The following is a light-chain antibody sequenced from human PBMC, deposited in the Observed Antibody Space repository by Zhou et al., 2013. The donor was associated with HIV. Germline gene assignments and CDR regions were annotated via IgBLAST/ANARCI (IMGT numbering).Light chain of an antibody. Sequence: DTQMTQSPSTLSASVGDRVTITCRASRSVSVYLAWYQQKPGKAPKVLIYQASRLESGVPSRFSGSGSGTEFTLTISSLQPDDLATYYCQQYNTYSATSFGQGTKLELK. CDR2: QAS. CDR3: QQYNTYSATS. V-gene: IGKV1-5*03. CDR1: RSVSVY. J-gene: IGKJ2*03.